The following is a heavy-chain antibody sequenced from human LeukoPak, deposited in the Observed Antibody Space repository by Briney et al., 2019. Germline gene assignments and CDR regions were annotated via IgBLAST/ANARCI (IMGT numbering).Heavy chain of an antibody. D-gene: IGHD3-3*01. V-gene: IGHV4-30-4*08. CDR3: ARSFGVVLDY. J-gene: IGHJ4*02. Sequence: TSETLSLTCTVSGGSISSGDYYWSWIRQPPGKGLEWIGYIYYSGSTYYNPSLKSRVTISVDTSKNQFSLKMSSVTAADTAVYYCARSFGVVLDYWGQGTLVTVSS. CDR2: IYYSGST. CDR1: GGSISSGDYY.